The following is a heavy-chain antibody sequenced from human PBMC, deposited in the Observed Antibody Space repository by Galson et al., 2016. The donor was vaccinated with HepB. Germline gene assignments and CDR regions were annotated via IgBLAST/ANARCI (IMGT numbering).Heavy chain of an antibody. V-gene: IGHV6-1*01. CDR2: TFHRSNWQN. Sequence: CAISGDSVSNNNAGWYWIRQSPSRGLECLGRTFHRSNWQNDYADSVNSRISINADTAKNEFSLHLSSVTPEDTGVYYCARSYLLGRGFGWWGPGTPVTVSS. CDR3: ARSYLLGRGFGW. J-gene: IGHJ4*02. CDR1: GDSVSNNNAG. D-gene: IGHD3-10*01.